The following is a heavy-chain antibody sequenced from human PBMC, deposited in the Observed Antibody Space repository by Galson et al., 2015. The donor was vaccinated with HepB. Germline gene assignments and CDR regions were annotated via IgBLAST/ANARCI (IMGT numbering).Heavy chain of an antibody. Sequence: TLSLTCTVSGGSVSSGSYYWSWIRQPPGKGLEWIGYIYYSGSTNYNPSLKSRVTISVDTSKNQFSLKLSSVTAADTAVYYCARDSASPDFWSGYYDYYYGMDVWGQGTTVTVSS. CDR2: IYYSGST. D-gene: IGHD3-3*01. CDR1: GGSVSSGSYY. V-gene: IGHV4-61*01. J-gene: IGHJ6*02. CDR3: ARDSASPDFWSGYYDYYYGMDV.